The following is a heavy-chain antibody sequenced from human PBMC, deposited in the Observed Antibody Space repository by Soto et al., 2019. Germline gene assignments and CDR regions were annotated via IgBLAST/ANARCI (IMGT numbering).Heavy chain of an antibody. Sequence: PGGSLRLSCAASGFTFSNYWMHWVRQAPGKGLVWVSRIKTDGSSTNYADSVEGRFTISRDNAKNTLYLQMNSLRVEDTAVYFCTRERFDPWGQGTLVTVSS. CDR3: TRERFDP. J-gene: IGHJ5*02. CDR1: GFTFSNYW. CDR2: IKTDGSST. V-gene: IGHV3-74*01.